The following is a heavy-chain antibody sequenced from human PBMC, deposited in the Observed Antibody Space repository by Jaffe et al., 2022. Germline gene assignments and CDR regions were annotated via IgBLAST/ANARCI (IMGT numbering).Heavy chain of an antibody. Sequence: EVQLSESGGGLVQPGGSLRLSCEASGFTFSTYTMSWVRQAPGKGLEWVSALSGSGSFAYYVDSVKGRFTISRDNSKNTLYLQMHSLRADDTAIYYCVKDEAMTGAEDLHHWGQGTLVSVSS. J-gene: IGHJ1*01. D-gene: IGHD3-9*01. CDR3: VKDEAMTGAEDLHH. CDR1: GFTFSTYT. V-gene: IGHV3-23*01. CDR2: LSGSGSFA.